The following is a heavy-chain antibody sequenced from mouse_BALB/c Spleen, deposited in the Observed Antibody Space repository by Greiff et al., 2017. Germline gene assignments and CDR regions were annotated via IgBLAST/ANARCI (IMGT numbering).Heavy chain of an antibody. J-gene: IGHJ4*01. CDR3: ARDDYTGPYAMDY. D-gene: IGHD2-4*01. CDR1: GFSLTGYG. Sequence: VKLMESGPGLVAPSQSLSITCTVSGFSLTGYGVNWVRQPPGKGLEWLGMIWGDGSTDYNSALKSRLSISKDNSKSQVFLKMNSLQTDDTARYYCARDDYTGPYAMDYWGQGTSVTVSS. CDR2: IWGDGST. V-gene: IGHV2-6-7*01.